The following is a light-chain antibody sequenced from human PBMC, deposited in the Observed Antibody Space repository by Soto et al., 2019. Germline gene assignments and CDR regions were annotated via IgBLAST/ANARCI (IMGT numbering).Light chain of an antibody. CDR2: DAS. J-gene: IGKJ5*01. CDR3: QKSYSTPIT. V-gene: IGKV1-39*01. CDR1: QIITSW. Sequence: EIQITQSPSTLSASVGDIVTITWRASQIITSWLAWYQQKPGKAPNLLIYDASSLQSGVPSRFSGSGSGTDFTLTISSLQPEDFATYYCQKSYSTPITFGQGTRLAIK.